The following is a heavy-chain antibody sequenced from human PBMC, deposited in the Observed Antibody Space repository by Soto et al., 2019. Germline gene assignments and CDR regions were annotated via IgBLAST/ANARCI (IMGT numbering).Heavy chain of an antibody. CDR1: RFSVCSYV. CDR2: ISYDGSNK. V-gene: IGHV3-30*18. Sequence: HGCCMELGCASSRFSVCSYVVDGFCKAPGKGLEWVAVISYDGSNKYYADSVKGRFTISRDNSKNTLYLQMNSLRAEDTAVYYCANYYDSSGPQDHALDICAQGTILTL. CDR3: ANYYDSSGPQDHALDI. D-gene: IGHD3-22*01. J-gene: IGHJ3*02.